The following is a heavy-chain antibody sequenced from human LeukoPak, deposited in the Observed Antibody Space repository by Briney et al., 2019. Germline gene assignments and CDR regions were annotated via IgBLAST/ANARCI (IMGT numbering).Heavy chain of an antibody. D-gene: IGHD3-3*01. Sequence: PSETLSLTCTVSGGSISSGSYYWSWIRQPAGKGLEWIGRIYTSGSTNYNPSLKSRVTISVDTSKNQFSLKLSSVTAADTAVYYCAGTYYDSWSGYFPLDYWGQGTLVTVSS. CDR1: GGSISSGSYY. V-gene: IGHV4-61*02. J-gene: IGHJ4*02. CDR2: IYTSGST. CDR3: AGTYYDSWSGYFPLDY.